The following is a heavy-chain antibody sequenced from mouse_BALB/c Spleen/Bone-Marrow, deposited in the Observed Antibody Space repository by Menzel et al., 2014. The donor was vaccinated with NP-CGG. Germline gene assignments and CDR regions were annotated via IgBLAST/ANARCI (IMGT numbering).Heavy chain of an antibody. J-gene: IGHJ3*01. V-gene: IGHV4-1*02. CDR2: INPDSSTI. Sequence: EVQVVESGGGLVQPGGSLKLSRAASGFDFSRYWMSWVRQAPGKGLEWIGEINPDSSTINYTPSLKDKFIISRDNAKNTLYLQMSKVRSEDTALYYCARRGDGYYWFAYWGQGTLVTVSA. D-gene: IGHD2-3*01. CDR3: ARRGDGYYWFAY. CDR1: GFDFSRYW.